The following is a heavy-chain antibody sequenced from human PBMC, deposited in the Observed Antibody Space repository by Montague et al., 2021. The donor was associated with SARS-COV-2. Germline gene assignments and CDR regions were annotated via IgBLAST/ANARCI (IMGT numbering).Heavy chain of an antibody. CDR1: GDSVSSNTAA. CDR3: AGDASYSLSLSFDY. Sequence: CAISGDSVSSNTAAWNWLRQSPSTGLEWVGRTYYRYKWYYDYAVSVKRRMTIGPDTSKNQFSLQLSSVTPEDRAVYYCAGDASYSLSLSFDYWGQGTMVTVSS. V-gene: IGHV6-1*01. D-gene: IGHD5-18*01. J-gene: IGHJ4*03. CDR2: TYYRYKWYY.